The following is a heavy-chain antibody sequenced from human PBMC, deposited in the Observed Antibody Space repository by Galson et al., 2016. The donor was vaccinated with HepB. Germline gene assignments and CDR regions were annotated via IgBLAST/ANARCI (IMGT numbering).Heavy chain of an antibody. CDR2: IYSSGNT. Sequence: CTVSGGSISSSTYYWGWIRQPPGKGLEWIGNIYSSGNTYHSPSLRSRATISVDTSKNQISLKLTSVTAADTALYFCARIKNWVYYFDYWGQGTLVSVSS. CDR3: ARIKNWVYYFDY. J-gene: IGHJ4*02. CDR1: GGSISSSTYY. V-gene: IGHV4-39*01. D-gene: IGHD6-13*01.